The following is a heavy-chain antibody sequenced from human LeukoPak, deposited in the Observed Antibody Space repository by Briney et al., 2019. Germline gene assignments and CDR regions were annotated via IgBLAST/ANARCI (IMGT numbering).Heavy chain of an antibody. D-gene: IGHD3-10*01. Sequence: PGGSLRLSCAASGFTFSSYAMSWVRQAPGKGLEWVSAISGSGGSTYYADSVKGRFTISRDNSKNTLYLQMNSLRAEDTAVYYCAKGHYGSGSYYIEYFQHWGQGTLVTASS. CDR2: ISGSGGST. CDR3: AKGHYGSGSYYIEYFQH. J-gene: IGHJ1*01. V-gene: IGHV3-23*01. CDR1: GFTFSSYA.